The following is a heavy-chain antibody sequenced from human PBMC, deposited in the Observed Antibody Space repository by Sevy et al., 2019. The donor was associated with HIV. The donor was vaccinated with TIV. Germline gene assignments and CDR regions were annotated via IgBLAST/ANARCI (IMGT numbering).Heavy chain of an antibody. V-gene: IGHV3-7*03. CDR3: AGGGGYYDFWSGYYGFDY. Sequence: GESLKISCAASGFTFSSYWMSWVRQAPGKGLEWVANIKQDGSEKYYVDSVKGRFTISRDNAKNSLYLQMNSLRAEDTAVYYCAGGGGYYDFWSGYYGFDYWGQGTLVTVSS. CDR2: IKQDGSEK. J-gene: IGHJ4*02. D-gene: IGHD3-3*01. CDR1: GFTFSSYW.